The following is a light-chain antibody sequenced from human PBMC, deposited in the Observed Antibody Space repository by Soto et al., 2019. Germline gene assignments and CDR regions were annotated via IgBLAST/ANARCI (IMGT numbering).Light chain of an antibody. Sequence: SALAQPRSVSGSPGQSVTISCTGTSSDVGGYNYVSWYQHHPGKAPKLMIYDVSKRPSGVPDRFSGSKSGNTASLTISGLQAEDEADYYCCSYAGSYTVVFGGGTQLTVL. CDR2: DVS. J-gene: IGLJ2*01. V-gene: IGLV2-11*01. CDR3: CSYAGSYTVV. CDR1: SSDVGGYNY.